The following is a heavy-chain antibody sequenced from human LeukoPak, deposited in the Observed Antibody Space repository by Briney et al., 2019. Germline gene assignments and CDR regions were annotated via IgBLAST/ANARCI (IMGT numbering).Heavy chain of an antibody. Sequence: SETLSLTCTVSGGSISSSSCYWGWIRQPPGKGLEWIGSIYYSGSTYYNPSLKSRVTISVDTSKNQFSLKLSSVTAADTAVYYCASRHSGGKGYWGQGTLVTVSS. J-gene: IGHJ4*02. D-gene: IGHD3-10*01. CDR2: IYYSGST. V-gene: IGHV4-39*07. CDR1: GGSISSSSCY. CDR3: ASRHSGGKGY.